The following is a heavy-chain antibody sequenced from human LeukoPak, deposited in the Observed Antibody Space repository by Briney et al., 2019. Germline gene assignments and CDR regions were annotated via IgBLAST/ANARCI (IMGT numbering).Heavy chain of an antibody. Sequence: GGSLRLSCADSGFDFSSNWMHWVRHAPGQGVVWVSRIKGDGISTNYADSVKGRFTISRDIAKNTLYLQMNSLRAEDTGVYYCAKDHYWSIDYWGRGTLVTVSS. CDR2: IKGDGIST. J-gene: IGHJ4*02. V-gene: IGHV3-74*01. CDR1: GFDFSSNW. D-gene: IGHD3-3*01. CDR3: AKDHYWSIDY.